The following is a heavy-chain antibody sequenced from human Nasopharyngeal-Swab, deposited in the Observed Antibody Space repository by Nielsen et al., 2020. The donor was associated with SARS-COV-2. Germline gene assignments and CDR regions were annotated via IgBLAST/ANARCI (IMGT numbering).Heavy chain of an antibody. CDR2: IYYSGST. V-gene: IGHV4-39*07. D-gene: IGHD2-21*02. J-gene: IGHJ4*02. Sequence: WIRQPPGKGLEWIGSIYYSGSTYYNPSLKSRVTISVDTSKNQFSLKLSSVTAADTAVYYCARDIIDYVAVTAQYYFDYWGQGTLVTVSS. CDR3: ARDIIDYVAVTAQYYFDY.